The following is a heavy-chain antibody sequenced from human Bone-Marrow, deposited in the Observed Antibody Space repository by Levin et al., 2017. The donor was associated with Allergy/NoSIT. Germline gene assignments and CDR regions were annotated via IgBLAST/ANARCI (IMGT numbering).Heavy chain of an antibody. CDR3: ARKALYCSGGSCYPEGAFDI. J-gene: IGHJ3*02. D-gene: IGHD2-15*01. CDR2: IIPIFGTA. Sequence: GASVKVSCKASGGTFSSYAISWVRQAPGQGLEWMGGIIPIFGTANYAQKFQGRVTITADESTSTAYMELSSLRSEDTAVYYCARKALYCSGGSCYPEGAFDIWGQGTMVTVSS. V-gene: IGHV1-69*13. CDR1: GGTFSSYA.